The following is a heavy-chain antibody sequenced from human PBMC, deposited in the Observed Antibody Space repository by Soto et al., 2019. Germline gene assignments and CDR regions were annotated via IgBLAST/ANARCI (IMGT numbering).Heavy chain of an antibody. D-gene: IGHD3-22*01. CDR1: GGSISSGDYY. CDR2: IYYSGST. Sequence: QVQLQESGPGLVKPSQTLSLTCTVSGGSISSGDYYWSWIRQPPGKGLEWIGYIYYSGSTYYNPSLKSRVTISVDTSKNQFPLKLSSVTAADTAVYYCARDTHTYYYDSSGYFDYWGQGTLVTVSS. V-gene: IGHV4-30-4*01. CDR3: ARDTHTYYYDSSGYFDY. J-gene: IGHJ4*02.